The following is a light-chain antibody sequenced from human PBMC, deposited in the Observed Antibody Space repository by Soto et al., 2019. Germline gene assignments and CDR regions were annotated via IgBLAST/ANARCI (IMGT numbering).Light chain of an antibody. CDR1: QGISSY. V-gene: IGKV1-9*01. CDR3: QQLNSYPIT. J-gene: IGKJ5*01. Sequence: DIQLTQSPSFLSASVGDRVTITCRASQGISSYLAWYQQKPGKAPKLLIYVVSTLQSGVPSRFSGSGSGTEFTLTISSLRPEDFATYYCQQLNSYPITFCQGTRLEIK. CDR2: VVS.